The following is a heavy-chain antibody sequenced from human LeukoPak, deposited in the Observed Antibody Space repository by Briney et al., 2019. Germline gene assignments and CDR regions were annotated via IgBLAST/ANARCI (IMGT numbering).Heavy chain of an antibody. CDR3: ARDSLVMATSADAFDI. Sequence: GGSLRLSCAASGFTFSIHAMHWVRQAPGKGLEWVAVISYDGSNKYDADSVKGRFTISRDNSKNTLYLQMNSLRAEDTAVYYCARDSLVMATSADAFDIWGQGTMVTVSS. CDR2: ISYDGSNK. J-gene: IGHJ3*02. V-gene: IGHV3-30-3*01. CDR1: GFTFSIHA. D-gene: IGHD5-24*01.